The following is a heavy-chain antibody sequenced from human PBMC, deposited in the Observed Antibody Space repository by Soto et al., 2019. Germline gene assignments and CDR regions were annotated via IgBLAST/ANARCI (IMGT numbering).Heavy chain of an antibody. CDR2: IYYSGST. Sequence: SETLSLTCTVSGCNIISYYWSWIRQPPGKGLEWIGYIYYSGSTNYNPSLKSRVTISVDTSKNQFSLKLSSVTAADTAVYYCARSFGCSGGSCYKNFDYWGQGTLVTVSS. CDR3: ARSFGCSGGSCYKNFDY. D-gene: IGHD2-15*01. CDR1: GCNIISYY. V-gene: IGHV4-59*01. J-gene: IGHJ4*02.